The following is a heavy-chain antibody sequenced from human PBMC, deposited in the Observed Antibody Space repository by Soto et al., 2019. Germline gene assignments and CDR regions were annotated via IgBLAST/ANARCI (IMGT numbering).Heavy chain of an antibody. CDR3: ATTLTIFGVVTTRGFDP. Sequence: ASVKVSCKVSGYTLTELSMHWVRQAPGKGLEWMGGFDPEDGETIYAQKFQGRVTMTEYTSTDTAYMELSSLRSEDTAVYYCATTLTIFGVVTTRGFDPWGQGTLVTVSS. D-gene: IGHD3-3*01. CDR1: GYTLTELS. CDR2: FDPEDGET. V-gene: IGHV1-24*01. J-gene: IGHJ5*02.